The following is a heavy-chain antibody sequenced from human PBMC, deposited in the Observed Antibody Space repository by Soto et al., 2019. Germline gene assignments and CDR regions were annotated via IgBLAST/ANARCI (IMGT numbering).Heavy chain of an antibody. V-gene: IGHV5-51*01. J-gene: IGHJ4*02. CDR3: ARSPRSSPYFYV. Sequence: PGESLKISCQCSGYTFSNFWTGWVRQLPGQGLEWMGIIYPGDHETRYSPSFLGKVTISAEKSINTAYLQWSSLEASDSAFYFCARSPRSSPYFYVWGQGALVTASS. CDR1: GYTFSNFW. CDR2: IYPGDHET. D-gene: IGHD6-13*01.